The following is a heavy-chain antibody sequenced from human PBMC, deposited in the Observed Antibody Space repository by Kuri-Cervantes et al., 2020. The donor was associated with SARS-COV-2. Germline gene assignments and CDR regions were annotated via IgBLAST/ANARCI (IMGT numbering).Heavy chain of an antibody. Sequence: YWIGWVRQMPGKGLEWIGYIYYSGSTYYNPSLKSRVTISVDTSKNQFSLKLSSVTAADTAVYYCAREEGGYSYGLDYWGQGTLVTVSS. CDR1: Y. D-gene: IGHD5-18*01. CDR2: IYYSGST. CDR3: AREEGGYSYGLDY. V-gene: IGHV4-30-4*08. J-gene: IGHJ4*02.